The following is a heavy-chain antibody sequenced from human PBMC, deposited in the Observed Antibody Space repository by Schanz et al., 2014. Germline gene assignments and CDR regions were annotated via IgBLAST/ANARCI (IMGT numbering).Heavy chain of an antibody. J-gene: IGHJ4*02. CDR2: IYSSGST. CDR3: VSAYGEFLDH. Sequence: DVQLVDSGGGLVQPGGSLRLSCAASGFTVSNSYIHWVRQAPGKGLEWVSTIYSSGSTYYADSVKGRFTISRDNSKNTLYLEMNSLRAEDTAMYYCVSAYGEFLDHWGQGTLVTVSS. D-gene: IGHD4-17*01. V-gene: IGHV3-53*01. CDR1: GFTVSNSY.